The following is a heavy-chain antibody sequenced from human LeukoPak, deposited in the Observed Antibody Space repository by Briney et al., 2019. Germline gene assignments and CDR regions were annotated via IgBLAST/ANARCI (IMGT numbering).Heavy chain of an antibody. Sequence: SETLSLTCAVYGGSFSGYYWSWIRQPPGKGLEWIGEINHSGSTNYNPSLKSRVTISVDTSKNQFSLKLSSVTAADTAVYYCARVPRLRYSSRWCFDYWGQGTLVTVSS. CDR2: INHSGST. D-gene: IGHD6-13*01. J-gene: IGHJ4*02. V-gene: IGHV4-34*01. CDR3: ARVPRLRYSSRWCFDY. CDR1: GGSFSGYY.